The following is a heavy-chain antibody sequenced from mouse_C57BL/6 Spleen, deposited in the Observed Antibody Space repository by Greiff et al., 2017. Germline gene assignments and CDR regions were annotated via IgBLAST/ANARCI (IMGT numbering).Heavy chain of an antibody. CDR2: IRSKSNNYAT. CDR3: VRPSTVGAMDY. D-gene: IGHD1-1*01. V-gene: IGHV10-1*01. CDR1: GFSFNTYA. Sequence: EPGGGLVQPKGSLKLSCAASGFSFNTYAMNWVRQAPGKGLEWVARIRSKSNNYATYYADSVKDRFTISRDDSESMLYLQMNNLKTEDTAMYYCVRPSTVGAMDYWGQGTSVTVSS. J-gene: IGHJ4*01.